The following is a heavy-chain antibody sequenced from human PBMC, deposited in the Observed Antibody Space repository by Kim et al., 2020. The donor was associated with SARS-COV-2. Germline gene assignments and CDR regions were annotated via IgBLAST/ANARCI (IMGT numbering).Heavy chain of an antibody. V-gene: IGHV3-23*01. D-gene: IGHD3-22*01. J-gene: IGHJ4*02. CDR3: SRASYDSSGYFDY. Sequence: ADSVEDRFTISRDNSKNTLYLQINSLRAEDTAIYYCSRASYDSSGYFDYWGQGTLVTVSS.